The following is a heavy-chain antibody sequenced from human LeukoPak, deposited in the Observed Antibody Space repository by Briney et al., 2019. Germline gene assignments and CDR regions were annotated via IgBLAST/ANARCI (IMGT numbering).Heavy chain of an antibody. CDR1: GFTFGDYA. CDR3: TRDQTPYY. Sequence: GGSLRLSCTASGFTFGDYAMTWVRQAPGKGLEWVGFITSETYGGTAEYAASVKGRFTISRDDSKSIAYLQMNSLKTEDTAVYYCTRDQTPYYWGQGTLVTVSS. J-gene: IGHJ4*02. V-gene: IGHV3-49*04. CDR2: ITSETYGGTA.